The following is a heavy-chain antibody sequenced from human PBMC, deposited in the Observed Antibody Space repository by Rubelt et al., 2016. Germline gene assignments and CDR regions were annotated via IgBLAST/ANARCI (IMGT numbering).Heavy chain of an antibody. CDR1: AFIFSSPW. Sequence: EVQLVESGGGLVQPGGSLRLSCAASAFIFSSPWMTWVRQAPGKGLEWVANIKQDGSERYYVASVRGRFTISKDNAKNSVYLQMNGLRADDTAVYYCTQNTGDNWGQGTLVTVSS. CDR3: TQNTGDN. J-gene: IGHJ4*02. CDR2: IKQDGSER. D-gene: IGHD2-21*01. V-gene: IGHV3-7*01.